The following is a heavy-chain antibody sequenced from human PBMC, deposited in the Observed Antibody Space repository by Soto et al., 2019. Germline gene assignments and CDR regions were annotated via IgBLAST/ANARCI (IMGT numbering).Heavy chain of an antibody. CDR2: ISGSGGST. V-gene: IGHV3-23*01. D-gene: IGHD6-13*01. CDR1: GFTFSSYA. CDR3: AKGSSSSFYYFDY. J-gene: IGHJ4*02. Sequence: HPGGSLRLSCAASGFTFSSYAMSWVRQAPGKGLEWVSGISGSGGSTYYADSVKGRFTISRDNSKNTLYLQMNSLRAEDTAVYYCAKGSSSSFYYFDYWGQGTLVTVSS.